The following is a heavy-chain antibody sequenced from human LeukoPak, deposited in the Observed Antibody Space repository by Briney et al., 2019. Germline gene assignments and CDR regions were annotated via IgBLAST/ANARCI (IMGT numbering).Heavy chain of an antibody. Sequence: GESLKISCKGSGCTFTTYWIGWVRQMPGTGLEWMGIIYPGDSDPRYSPSFQGQVTISADKSISTAYLQWSSLKASDSAMYYCVRHGLGSSWFGFDYWGQGTLVTASS. CDR3: VRHGLGSSWFGFDY. J-gene: IGHJ4*02. CDR1: GCTFTTYW. CDR2: IYPGDSDP. V-gene: IGHV5-51*01. D-gene: IGHD6-13*01.